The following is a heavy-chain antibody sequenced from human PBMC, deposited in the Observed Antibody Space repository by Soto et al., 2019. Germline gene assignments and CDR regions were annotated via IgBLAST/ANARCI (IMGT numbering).Heavy chain of an antibody. V-gene: IGHV1-69*06. Sequence: SVKVSCKASGGTFSSYAISWVRQAPGQGLEWMGGIIPIFGTANYAQKFQGRVTITADKSTSTAYMELSSLRSEDTAVHYCARGPGAIPHFDYWGQGTLVTVSS. CDR1: GGTFSSYA. D-gene: IGHD3-10*01. J-gene: IGHJ4*02. CDR2: IIPIFGTA. CDR3: ARGPGAIPHFDY.